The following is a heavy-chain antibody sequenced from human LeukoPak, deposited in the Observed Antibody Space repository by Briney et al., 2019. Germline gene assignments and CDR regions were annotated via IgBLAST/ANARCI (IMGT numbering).Heavy chain of an antibody. D-gene: IGHD5/OR15-5a*01. V-gene: IGHV1-24*01. Sequence: ASVKVSCKVSGYTLTELSMHWVRQAPGKGLEWMGGFDPEDGETIYAQKFQGRVTMTEDTSTDTAYMELSRLRSEDTAVYYCATDLTHSVYYFDYWGQGTLVTVSS. CDR2: FDPEDGET. CDR3: ATDLTHSVYYFDY. J-gene: IGHJ4*02. CDR1: GYTLTELS.